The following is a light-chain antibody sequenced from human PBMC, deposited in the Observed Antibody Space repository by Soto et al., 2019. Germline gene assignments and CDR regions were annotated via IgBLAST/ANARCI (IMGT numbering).Light chain of an antibody. CDR3: GTWDSSLSAV. CDR2: DND. Sequence: QSVLTQPPSVSAAPGQKVTISRSGSNSNIGNNYVSWYQQLPGTAPKLLIYDNDVRPSGIPDRFSGSKSGTSATLDITGLQTGDEADYYCGTWDSSLSAVFGGGTKVTVL. V-gene: IGLV1-51*01. J-gene: IGLJ2*01. CDR1: NSNIGNNY.